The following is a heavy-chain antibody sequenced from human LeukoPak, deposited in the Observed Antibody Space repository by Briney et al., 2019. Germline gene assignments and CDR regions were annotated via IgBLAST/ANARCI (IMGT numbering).Heavy chain of an antibody. CDR3: ALTSYYDSSGYYYDGVDY. V-gene: IGHV4-59*08. J-gene: IGHJ4*02. D-gene: IGHD3-22*01. CDR2: IYYSGST. CDR1: GGSISSYY. Sequence: SETLSLTCTVSGGSISSYYWSWIRQPPGKGLEWRGYIYYSGSTNYNPSLKSRVTISVDTSKNQFSLKLSSVTAADTAVYYCALTSYYDSSGYYYDGVDYWGQGTLVTVSS.